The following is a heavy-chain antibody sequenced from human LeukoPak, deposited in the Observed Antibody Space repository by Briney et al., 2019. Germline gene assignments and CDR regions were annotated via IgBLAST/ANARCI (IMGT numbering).Heavy chain of an antibody. CDR2: ISRSSSTI. J-gene: IGHJ4*02. CDR1: GFTFNSYN. D-gene: IGHD6-19*01. Sequence: GGSLRLSCAASGFTFNSYNINWVRQVPGKGLEWISYISRSSSTIYYADSVKGRFTISRDNAKNSLYLQVNSLRDEDTAVYYCARAIAVAGFDYWGQGTLVTVSS. CDR3: ARAIAVAGFDY. V-gene: IGHV3-48*02.